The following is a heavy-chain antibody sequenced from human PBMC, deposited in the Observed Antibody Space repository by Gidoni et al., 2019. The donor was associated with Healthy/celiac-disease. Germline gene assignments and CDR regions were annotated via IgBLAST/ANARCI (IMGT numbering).Heavy chain of an antibody. Sequence: EVQLVESGGGLVQPGGSLRLSCSASGFTFSSYAMHWVRQAPGKGLEYVSAISSNGGSTYYADSVKGRFTISRDNSKNTLYLQMSSLRAEDTAVYYCVKVGDYYYYGMDVWGQGTTVTVSS. V-gene: IGHV3-64D*06. J-gene: IGHJ6*02. CDR2: ISSNGGST. CDR3: VKVGDYYYYGMDV. CDR1: GFTFSSYA.